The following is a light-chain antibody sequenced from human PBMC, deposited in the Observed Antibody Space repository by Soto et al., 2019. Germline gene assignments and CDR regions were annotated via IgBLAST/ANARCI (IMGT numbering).Light chain of an antibody. V-gene: IGLV2-23*01. Sequence: QSVLTQSASVSGSPGQSITISCTGTGSVVGSYNLVSWYQQVPGKAPKLMVYEDTKRPSGVSNRFSGSKSGNSASLTISGLQAEDEADYYCCSYADSSRTLVLGGGTKVTVL. CDR2: EDT. CDR3: CSYADSSRTLV. CDR1: GSVVGSYNL. J-gene: IGLJ2*01.